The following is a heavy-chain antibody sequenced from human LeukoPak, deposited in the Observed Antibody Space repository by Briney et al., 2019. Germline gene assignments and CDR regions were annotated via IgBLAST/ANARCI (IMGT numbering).Heavy chain of an antibody. V-gene: IGHV4-59*01. CDR1: GGSISNYY. J-gene: IGHJ6*02. D-gene: IGHD2-15*01. CDR3: ARAALVAAKSTYYYYGMDV. CDR2: IDDSGNT. Sequence: SETLSLTCTVSGGSISNYYWSWIRRPPGKGLEWIGYIDDSGNTNYNPSLRSQVTISVDRSKNQFSLKLSFVTAADTAVYYCARAALVAAKSTYYYYGMDVWGQGTTVTVSS.